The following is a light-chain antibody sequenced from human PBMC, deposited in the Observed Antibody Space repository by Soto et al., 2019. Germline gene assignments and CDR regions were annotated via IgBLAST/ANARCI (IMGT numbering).Light chain of an antibody. Sequence: QSALTQPASVSGSPGQSITISCTGTSSDVGGYNYVSWYQQHPGKAPKLMIYDVSNRPSGVSNRFSGSKSGNTASLPISWVQAEDEDDYYCSSYTSSSTLVVFGGGTKLTVL. J-gene: IGLJ2*01. V-gene: IGLV2-14*01. CDR3: SSYTSSSTLVV. CDR1: SSDVGGYNY. CDR2: DVS.